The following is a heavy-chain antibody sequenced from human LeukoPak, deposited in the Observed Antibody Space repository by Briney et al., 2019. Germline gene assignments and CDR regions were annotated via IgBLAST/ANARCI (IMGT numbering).Heavy chain of an antibody. CDR2: IKTDGSIT. CDR1: GFSFSVYW. V-gene: IGHV3-74*01. CDR3: ARGGSYGYSGYDWFDY. J-gene: IGHJ4*02. Sequence: GGSLRLSCAASGFSFSVYWTHWVRQAPGKGPVWVSRIKTDGSITDYADFVKGRFTISRDNAKNTLYLQMNSPRAEDTAVYYCARGGSYGYSGYDWFDYWGQGTLVTVSS. D-gene: IGHD5-12*01.